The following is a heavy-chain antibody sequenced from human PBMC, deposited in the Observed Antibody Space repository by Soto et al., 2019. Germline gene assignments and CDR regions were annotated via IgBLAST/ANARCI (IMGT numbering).Heavy chain of an antibody. V-gene: IGHV3-74*01. J-gene: IGHJ2*01. Sequence: EVQLVESGGGLVQPGGCLRLSCAASGFTFSSYWMHWVRQAPGKGLVWVSRINSDGSSTSYAAAVKGRFTISRDNPKNPLYLQINSLRAEDTAVYYCARGGSLNWYFDLWGSGTLVTFSS. CDR1: GFTFSSYW. CDR2: INSDGSST. CDR3: ARGGSLNWYFDL. D-gene: IGHD1-26*01.